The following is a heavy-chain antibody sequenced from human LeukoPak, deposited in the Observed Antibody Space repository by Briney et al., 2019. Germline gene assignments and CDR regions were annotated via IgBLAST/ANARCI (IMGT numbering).Heavy chain of an antibody. J-gene: IGHJ6*03. CDR2: IYSGGST. CDR1: GFTFSSYG. Sequence: GGSLRLSCAASGFTFSSYGMHWVRQAPGKGLEWVSVIYSGGSTYYADSVKGRFTISRDNSKNTLYLQMNSLRAEDTAVYYCARGGSGYDYYYYYMDVWGKGTTVTVSS. D-gene: IGHD3-3*01. V-gene: IGHV3-53*01. CDR3: ARGGSGYDYYYYYMDV.